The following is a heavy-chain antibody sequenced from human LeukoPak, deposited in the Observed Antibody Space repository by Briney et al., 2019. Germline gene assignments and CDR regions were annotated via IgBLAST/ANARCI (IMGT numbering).Heavy chain of an antibody. V-gene: IGHV3-74*01. CDR2: INSDGSST. CDR3: ARELVPDYYYGMAV. CDR1: GVTFSSYW. J-gene: IGHJ6*01. Sequence: WGSLRLSCAASGVTFSSYWMHCVRQAPGKGLLWGSRINSDGSSTSYADSVKGRFTISRDNAKNTLYLQMTSLRAEDTAVYYCARELVPDYYYGMAVRRKGATLTDCS.